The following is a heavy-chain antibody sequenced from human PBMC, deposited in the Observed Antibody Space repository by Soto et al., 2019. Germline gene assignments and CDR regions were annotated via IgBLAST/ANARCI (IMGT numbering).Heavy chain of an antibody. CDR3: AFPLLDTAMVTY. V-gene: IGHV3-23*01. Sequence: EVQLLESGGGLVQPGGSLRLSCAASGFTFSSYAMSWVRQAPGKGLEWVSAISGSGGSTYYADSVKGRFTISRDNSKNTLYLQMTSLRAEDTAVYYCAFPLLDTAMVTYWGQGTLVTVSS. J-gene: IGHJ4*02. CDR2: ISGSGGST. D-gene: IGHD5-18*01. CDR1: GFTFSSYA.